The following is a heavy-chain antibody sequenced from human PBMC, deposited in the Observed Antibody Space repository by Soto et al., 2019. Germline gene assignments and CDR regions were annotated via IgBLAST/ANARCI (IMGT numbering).Heavy chain of an antibody. D-gene: IGHD2-2*01. CDR2: ISSSSSTI. CDR3: ARDIPEYCSSTSCYASYYYYGMDV. V-gene: IGHV3-48*02. J-gene: IGHJ6*02. CDR1: GFTFSSYS. Sequence: GSLRLSCAASGFTFSSYSMNWVRQAPGKGLEWVSYISSSSSTIYYADSVKGRFTISRDNAKNSLYLQMNSLGDEDTAVYYCARDIPEYCSSTSCYASYYYYGMDVWGQGTTVTVSS.